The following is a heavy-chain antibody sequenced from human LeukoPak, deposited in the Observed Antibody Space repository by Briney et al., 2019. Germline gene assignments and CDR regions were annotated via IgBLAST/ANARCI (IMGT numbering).Heavy chain of an antibody. CDR3: AKGSTGSTGAFDY. Sequence: GGSLRLSCAASGFIFDDYAMHWVRQVPGKGLEWVSGISWNSGNIGYADSVEGRFTISRDNAKNSLYLQMNSLRAEDMALYYCAKGSTGSTGAFDYWGQGTLVTVSS. J-gene: IGHJ4*02. D-gene: IGHD1-1*01. V-gene: IGHV3-9*03. CDR1: GFIFDDYA. CDR2: ISWNSGNI.